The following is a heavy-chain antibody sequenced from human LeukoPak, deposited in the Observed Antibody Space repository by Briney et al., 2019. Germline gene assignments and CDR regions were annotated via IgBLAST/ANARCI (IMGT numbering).Heavy chain of an antibody. J-gene: IGHJ4*02. CDR1: GYTFISYD. D-gene: IGHD2-2*02. V-gene: IGHV1-8*01. CDR3: ARGTRYCSSSSCYNY. Sequence: GASVTVSCKASGYTFISYDINWVRQATGQGLEWMGWMNPNSANTGYAQKFQGRVTMTRDTSTSTAYLELSSLKSEDTAVYYCARGTRYCSSSSCYNYWGQGTLVTVSS. CDR2: MNPNSANT.